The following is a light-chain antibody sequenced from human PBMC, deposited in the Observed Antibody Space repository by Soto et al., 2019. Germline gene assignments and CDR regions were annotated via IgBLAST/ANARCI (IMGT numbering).Light chain of an antibody. CDR1: QSVSSSQ. J-gene: IGKJ1*01. CDR2: AAS. V-gene: IGKV3-20*01. Sequence: IVLTQSPDTLSLSPGERATLPCRASQSVSSSQLVWYQQKPGQAPRLLIYAASSRATGIPDRFSGSGSGTDFTLTVSELETEDFAVYYCQHYANSVWTFGQGTKVEIK. CDR3: QHYANSVWT.